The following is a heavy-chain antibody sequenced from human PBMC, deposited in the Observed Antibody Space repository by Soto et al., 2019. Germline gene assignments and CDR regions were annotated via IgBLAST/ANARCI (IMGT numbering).Heavy chain of an antibody. D-gene: IGHD2-2*01. Sequence: SETLSLTCAVYGGSFSGYYWSWIRQPPGKGLEWIGEINHSGSTNYNPSLKSRVTISVDTSKNQFSLKLSSVTAADTAVYYCARGRLPPQDIVVVPAADFDYWGQGTLVTVSS. CDR2: INHSGST. V-gene: IGHV4-34*01. CDR3: ARGRLPPQDIVVVPAADFDY. CDR1: GGSFSGYY. J-gene: IGHJ4*02.